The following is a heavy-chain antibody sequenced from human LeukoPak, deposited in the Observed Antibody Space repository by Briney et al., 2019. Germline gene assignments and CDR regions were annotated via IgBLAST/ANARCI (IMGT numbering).Heavy chain of an antibody. CDR2: VWFDGSNK. J-gene: IGHJ6*02. CDR3: ARGADSGYDSAGVYNYYPMDV. D-gene: IGHD5-12*01. CDR1: GFIFRTYG. Sequence: GRSLRLSCVASGFIFRTYGMQWVRQAPGRGLEWVAVVWFDGSNKYYTDSAKGRFTISRDNSKSTLYLQMSSLRVEDTAVYYCARGADSGYDSAGVYNYYPMDVWGQGTTLTVSS. V-gene: IGHV3-33*01.